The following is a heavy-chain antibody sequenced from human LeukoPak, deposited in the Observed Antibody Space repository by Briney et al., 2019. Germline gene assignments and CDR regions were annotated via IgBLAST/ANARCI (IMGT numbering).Heavy chain of an antibody. Sequence: GGSLRLSCVASGFTLSRCGMHWVRQAPGKGLEWMGVLTYDGRTGYYGDSVKGRFTISRDTSKNMVFLEMSSLRSDDSAFYYCVKEQDNGVYRVADYWGQGTLVTVSS. CDR1: GFTLSRCG. D-gene: IGHD2-8*01. J-gene: IGHJ4*02. CDR2: LTYDGRTG. CDR3: VKEQDNGVYRVADY. V-gene: IGHV3-30*18.